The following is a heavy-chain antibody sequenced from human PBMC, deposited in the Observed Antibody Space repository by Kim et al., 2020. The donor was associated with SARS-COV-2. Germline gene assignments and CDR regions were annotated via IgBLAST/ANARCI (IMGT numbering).Heavy chain of an antibody. D-gene: IGHD3-10*01. J-gene: IGHJ4*02. CDR3: ARGRFGAIYYFDP. V-gene: IGHV1-46*01. CDR2: INPSGGAT. CDR1: GYVFTSYY. Sequence: ASVKVSCKASGYVFTSYYMHWLREAPGQGLEWIGIINPSGGATTYAQKFQGRVTMTRDTSTSTVYMELSNLRSEDTAVYYCARGRFGAIYYFDPWGQGTLVTVSS.